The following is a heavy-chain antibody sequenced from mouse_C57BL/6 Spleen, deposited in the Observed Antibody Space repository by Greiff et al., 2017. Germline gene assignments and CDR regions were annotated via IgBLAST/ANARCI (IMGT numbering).Heavy chain of an antibody. Sequence: VQLQQSGAELVKPGASVKLSCKASGFNFNDYYLHWVKQTTEQGLEWIGRIDPEDAETNYAPKFQAKATITADTSSNTAYLQLSSLTSEDTAVYYSAGLRRESHYWGKGTTLTVSS. D-gene: IGHD2-12*01. V-gene: IGHV14-2*01. CDR2: IDPEDAET. CDR3: AGLRRESHY. J-gene: IGHJ2*01. CDR1: GFNFNDYY.